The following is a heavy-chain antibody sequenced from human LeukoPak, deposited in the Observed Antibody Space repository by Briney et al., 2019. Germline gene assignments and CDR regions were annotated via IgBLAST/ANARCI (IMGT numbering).Heavy chain of an antibody. CDR3: ARDGYNSRAYDI. Sequence: TGGSLRLSCAASGFTFSSYGMHWVRQAPGKGLEWVAVIWYDGSNKYYADSVKGRFTISRDNSKNTLYLQMNSLRGEDAAVYYCARDGYNSRAYDIWGQGTMVTVSS. J-gene: IGHJ3*02. D-gene: IGHD5-24*01. CDR2: IWYDGSNK. CDR1: GFTFSSYG. V-gene: IGHV3-33*01.